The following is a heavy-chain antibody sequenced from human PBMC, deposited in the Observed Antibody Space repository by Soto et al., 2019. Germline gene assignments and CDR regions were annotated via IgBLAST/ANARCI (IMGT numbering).Heavy chain of an antibody. CDR1: GGSISSSSYY. CDR3: EANGYYYYGMDV. J-gene: IGHJ6*02. Sequence: ETLSLTCTVSGGSISSSSYYWGWIRQPPGKGLEWIGSIYYSGSTYYNPSLKSRVTISVDTSKNQFSLKLSSVTAADTAVYYCEANGYYYYGMDVWGQGTTVTVSS. D-gene: IGHD1-1*01. V-gene: IGHV4-39*01. CDR2: IYYSGST.